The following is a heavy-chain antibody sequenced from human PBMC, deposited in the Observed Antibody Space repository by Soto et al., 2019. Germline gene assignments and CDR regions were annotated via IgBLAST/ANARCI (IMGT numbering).Heavy chain of an antibody. J-gene: IGHJ4*02. Sequence: QVQLVESGGGVVQPGRSLRLSCAASGFTFSSYAMHWVRQAPGKGLEMVAVISYDGSNKYYADSVKGRFTISRDNSKNTLYLEMNSLRAEDRAVYYCARDHYDFWSGYYGYWGQGTLVTVSS. V-gene: IGHV3-30-3*01. CDR1: GFTFSSYA. CDR2: ISYDGSNK. D-gene: IGHD3-3*01. CDR3: ARDHYDFWSGYYGY.